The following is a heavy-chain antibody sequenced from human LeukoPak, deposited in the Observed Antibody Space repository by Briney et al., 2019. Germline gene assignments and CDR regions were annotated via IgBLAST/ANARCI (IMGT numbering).Heavy chain of an antibody. V-gene: IGHV4-39*07. CDR3: ARFVVVTAYFDY. D-gene: IGHD2-21*02. CDR1: GGSISSSSYY. J-gene: IGHJ4*02. CDR2: IYYSGST. Sequence: SETLSLTCTVSGGSISSSSYYWGWIRQPPGKGLEWIGSIYYSGSTYYNPSLKSRVTISVDTSKNQFSLKLSSVTAADTAVYYCARFVVVTAYFDYWGQGTLVTVSS.